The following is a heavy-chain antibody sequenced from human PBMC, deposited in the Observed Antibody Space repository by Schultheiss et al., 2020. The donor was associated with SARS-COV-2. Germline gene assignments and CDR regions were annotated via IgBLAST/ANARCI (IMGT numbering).Heavy chain of an antibody. Sequence: GESLKISCKGSGYSFTSYWIGWVRQMPGKGLEWMGIIYPGDSDTRYSPSFQGQVTISADKSISTAYLQWSSLKALDTAMYYCARCGGIAVADYLWFDPWGQGTLVTVSS. D-gene: IGHD6-19*01. CDR1: GYSFTSYW. CDR2: IYPGDSDT. J-gene: IGHJ5*02. CDR3: ARCGGIAVADYLWFDP. V-gene: IGHV5-51*01.